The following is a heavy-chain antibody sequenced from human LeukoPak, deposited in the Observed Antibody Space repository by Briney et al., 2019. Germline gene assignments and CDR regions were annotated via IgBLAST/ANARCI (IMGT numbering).Heavy chain of an antibody. D-gene: IGHD3-10*01. CDR2: ISYDGSTK. CDR3: AKDRALLWFGDLNY. J-gene: IGHJ4*02. Sequence: GGSLRLSCAASGFTFSSYGIHWVRQAPGKGLEWVAVISYDGSTKYYADSVKGRFTISRDNSKNTLYLQMNSLRAEDTAVYYCAKDRALLWFGDLNYWGQGALVTVSS. V-gene: IGHV3-30*18. CDR1: GFTFSSYG.